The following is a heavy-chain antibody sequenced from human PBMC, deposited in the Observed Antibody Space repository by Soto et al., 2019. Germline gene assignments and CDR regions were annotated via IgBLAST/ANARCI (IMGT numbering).Heavy chain of an antibody. Sequence: ASVKVSCKASGYTFTSYDINWVRQATGQGLEWMGWMNPNSGNTGYAQKFQGRVTMTRNTSISTAYMELSSLRSEDTAVYYCARVTRGDFWSGYYTRTYYYGMDVWGQGTTVTVS. CDR1: GYTFTSYD. V-gene: IGHV1-8*01. CDR3: ARVTRGDFWSGYYTRTYYYGMDV. J-gene: IGHJ6*02. D-gene: IGHD3-3*01. CDR2: MNPNSGNT.